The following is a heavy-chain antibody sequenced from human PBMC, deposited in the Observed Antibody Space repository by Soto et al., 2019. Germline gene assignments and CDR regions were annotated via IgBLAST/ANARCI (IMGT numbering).Heavy chain of an antibody. V-gene: IGHV4-30-4*01. CDR2: IYYSGST. CDR1: GGSISSGDYY. D-gene: IGHD3-22*01. J-gene: IGHJ2*01. Sequence: SETLSLTCTVSGGSISSGDYYWSWIRQPPGKGMEWIGYIYYSGSTYYNPSLKSRVTISVDTSKNQFSLKLSSVTAADTAVYYCARDYDSSGYYSWYFDLWGRGTLVTVSS. CDR3: ARDYDSSGYYSWYFDL.